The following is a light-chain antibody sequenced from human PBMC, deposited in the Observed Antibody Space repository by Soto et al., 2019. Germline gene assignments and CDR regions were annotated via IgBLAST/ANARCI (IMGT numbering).Light chain of an antibody. CDR3: SSYTSTNTPYV. CDR1: SSDVGAYNF. V-gene: IGLV2-14*01. J-gene: IGLJ1*01. Sequence: QSVLTQPASVSGSPGQSITISCTGSSSDVGAYNFVSWYQHHPGRAPKLILYEVTTRPSGVSSRFSGSKSGNTVSLTISGLQADDEATYYCSSYTSTNTPYVFGTGTKVTVL. CDR2: EVT.